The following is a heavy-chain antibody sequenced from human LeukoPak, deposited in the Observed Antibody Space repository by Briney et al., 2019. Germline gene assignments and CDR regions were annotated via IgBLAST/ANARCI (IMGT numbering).Heavy chain of an antibody. CDR3: ARDSGRSRYSDWFDP. D-gene: IGHD2-15*01. CDR2: IYHSGTT. CDR1: GDSISSGYY. Sequence: PSETLSLTCAVSGDSISSGYYWGWIRQPPGKGLEWIGNIYHSGTTYYNPSLKSRVAMSVDTSKNQFSLTLSSVTAADTAVYYCARDSGRSRYSDWFDPWGQGTLVTVSS. V-gene: IGHV4-38-2*02. J-gene: IGHJ5*02.